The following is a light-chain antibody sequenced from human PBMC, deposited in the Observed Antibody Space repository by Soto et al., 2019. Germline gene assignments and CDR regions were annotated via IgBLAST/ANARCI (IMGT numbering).Light chain of an antibody. Sequence: EIVLTQSPGTLSVSPGERATLSCRASQTISSNYLAWYRRKPGQAPSLLIYGTSSRATGIPDRFSGSGSGTDFTLTISRLEPEDSAIYYCQQYVSWTFGQGTKVEIK. CDR2: GTS. V-gene: IGKV3-20*01. CDR3: QQYVSWT. CDR1: QTISSNY. J-gene: IGKJ1*01.